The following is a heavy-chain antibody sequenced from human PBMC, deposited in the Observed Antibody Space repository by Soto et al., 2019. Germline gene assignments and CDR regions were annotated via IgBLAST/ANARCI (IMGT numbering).Heavy chain of an antibody. CDR2: ISYDGSNK. V-gene: IGHV3-30*18. J-gene: IGHJ4*02. CDR3: AKEEDYYGSGSYYKEVFDY. Sequence: GGSLRLSCAASGFTFSSYGMHWVRQAPGKGLEWVAVISYDGSNKYYADSVKGRFTISRDNSKNTLYLQMNSLRAEDTAVYYCAKEEDYYGSGSYYKEVFDYWGQGTLLTVSS. CDR1: GFTFSSYG. D-gene: IGHD3-10*01.